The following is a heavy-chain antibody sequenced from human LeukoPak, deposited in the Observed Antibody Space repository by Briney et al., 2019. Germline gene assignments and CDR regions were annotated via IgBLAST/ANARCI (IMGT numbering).Heavy chain of an antibody. Sequence: ASVKVSCKVSGYTLSELSMHWVRQSPGKGLEWMGGFDIAETDTIYAQKFQGRVTMTEDTSTDTAYMELNSLSSEDTAVYYCSSSGVEEWQGLHFWGQGTLVTVSS. V-gene: IGHV1-24*01. CDR3: SSSGVEEWQGLHF. CDR2: FDIAETDT. CDR1: GYTLSELS. J-gene: IGHJ4*02. D-gene: IGHD3-3*01.